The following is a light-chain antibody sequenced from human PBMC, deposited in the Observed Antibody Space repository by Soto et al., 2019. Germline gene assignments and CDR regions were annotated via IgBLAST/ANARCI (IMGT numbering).Light chain of an antibody. J-gene: IGKJ4*01. CDR3: LQDHNYPLT. V-gene: IGKV1-6*02. CDR1: QGIGND. CDR2: AAT. Sequence: AIQMAQSPSSLSAAVGDRVTITCRASQGIGNDVGWYQQKPGKAPKLLLYAATTLQSGVPSRFSGTRSGTDLTLTISSLQTEDFATYYCLQDHNYPLTFGGGTKVEIK.